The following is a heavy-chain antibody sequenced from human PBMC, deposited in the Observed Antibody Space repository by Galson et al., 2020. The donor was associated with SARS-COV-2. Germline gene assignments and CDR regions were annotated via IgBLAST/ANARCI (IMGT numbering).Heavy chain of an antibody. D-gene: IGHD3-16*01. Sequence: SETLSLTCTVSGDSISSTSYNWGYWGWIRQPPGKGLEWIGSIHSRGSTFYNPSLKSGVTISVDTSKNQFSLNLSSVTAADTAVYYCAVQGRFWRFDSWGQGTLVTVSS. J-gene: IGHJ4*02. CDR3: AVQGRFWRFDS. V-gene: IGHV4-39*01. CDR2: IHSRGST. CDR1: GDSISSTSYNWGY.